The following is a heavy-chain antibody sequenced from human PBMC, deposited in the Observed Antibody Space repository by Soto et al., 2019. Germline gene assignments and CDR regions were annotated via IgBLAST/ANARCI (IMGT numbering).Heavy chain of an antibody. Sequence: EVPLVESGGGLVQPGGSLRLSCTSSGVTFSRSWMHWVRQVPGKGLVWVSRIYVDGSGTTYADSVQGRFTISRDNAQHTLYLHMNSLRAEDTAVYYCVQTYGDYVYWGQGTLVSVSS. CDR1: GVTFSRSW. V-gene: IGHV3-74*01. J-gene: IGHJ4*02. D-gene: IGHD4-17*01. CDR3: VQTYGDYVY. CDR2: IYVDGSGT.